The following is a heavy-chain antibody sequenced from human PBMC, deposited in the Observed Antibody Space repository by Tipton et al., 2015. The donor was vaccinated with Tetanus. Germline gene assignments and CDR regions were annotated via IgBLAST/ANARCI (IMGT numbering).Heavy chain of an antibody. CDR1: GASISTYY. CDR3: ARDWTICSGGCCFGIPGAFDI. V-gene: IGHV4-59*01. CDR2: IYYSAST. D-gene: IGHD2-15*01. Sequence: TLSLTCTVSGASISTYYWSWIRQPPGKGLEWIGYIYYSASTSYNPSLKSRVTISVDTPKNQFSLKLSSLTAAGTAVYYCARDWTICSGGCCFGIPGAFDIWGQGTMVTVSS. J-gene: IGHJ3*02.